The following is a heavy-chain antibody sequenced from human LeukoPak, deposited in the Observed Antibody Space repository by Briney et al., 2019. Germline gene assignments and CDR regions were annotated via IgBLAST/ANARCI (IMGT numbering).Heavy chain of an antibody. J-gene: IGHJ6*03. CDR2: IYYSGST. CDR1: GGSISSGDYY. Sequence: PSQTLSLTCTVSGGSISSGDYYWSWSRQPPGKGLEWIGYIYYSGSTYYNPSLKSRVTISVDTSKNQFSLKLSSVTAADTAVYYCARLDVDSDFYYSMDVWGKGTTVAVSS. V-gene: IGHV4-30-4*08. D-gene: IGHD5-12*01. CDR3: ARLDVDSDFYYSMDV.